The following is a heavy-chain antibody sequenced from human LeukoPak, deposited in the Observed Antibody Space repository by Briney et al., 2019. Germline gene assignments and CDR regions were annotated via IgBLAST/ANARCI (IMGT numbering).Heavy chain of an antibody. D-gene: IGHD2-15*01. Sequence: SETLSLTCTVSGGSISSSSYYWGWIRQPPGKGLEWIGSIYYSGSTYYNPSLKSRVTISVDTSKNQFSLKLSSVTAADTAVYYCAKWRIPAGHRYCFRRALFYYWGQGTLVTVSS. CDR1: GGSISSSSYY. CDR2: IYYSGST. CDR3: AKWRIPAGHRYCFRRALFYY. V-gene: IGHV4-39*01. J-gene: IGHJ4*02.